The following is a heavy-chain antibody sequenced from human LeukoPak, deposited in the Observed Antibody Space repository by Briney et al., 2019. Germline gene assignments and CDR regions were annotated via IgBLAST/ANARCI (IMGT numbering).Heavy chain of an antibody. Sequence: ASVKVSCKASGYTFTSYDINWVRQATGQGLEWMGWMNPNSGNTGYAQKFQGRATITADESTRTAYMELSSLRSEDTAVYYCARDTRHRYCSSTSCYRGWLDPWGQGTLVTVSS. CDR3: ARDTRHRYCSSTSCYRGWLDP. CDR1: GYTFTSYD. D-gene: IGHD2-2*01. J-gene: IGHJ5*02. CDR2: MNPNSGNT. V-gene: IGHV1-8*03.